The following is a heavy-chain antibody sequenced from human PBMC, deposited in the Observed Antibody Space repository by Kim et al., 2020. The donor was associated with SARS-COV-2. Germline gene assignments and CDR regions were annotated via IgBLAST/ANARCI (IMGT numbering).Heavy chain of an antibody. J-gene: IGHJ4*02. CDR3: AKDLNSIYRPPSFGSGSYFIPEF. V-gene: IGHV3-23*01. Sequence: GGSLRLSCAASGFTFGSYAMSWVRQAPGKGLEWVSVISGGGGNIYYADSVRGRFTISRDNSKNTLFLQMNSLRADDTAVYYCAKDLNSIYRPPSFGSGSYFIPEFWGQGTLVTVSS. CDR2: ISGGGGNI. D-gene: IGHD3-10*01. CDR1: GFTFGSYA.